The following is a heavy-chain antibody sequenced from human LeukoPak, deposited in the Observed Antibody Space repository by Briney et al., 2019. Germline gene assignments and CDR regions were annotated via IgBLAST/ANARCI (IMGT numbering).Heavy chain of an antibody. CDR2: IIPIFGTA. CDR3: AGGDYYGSGSYFLRDYYYYMDV. J-gene: IGHJ6*03. Sequence: GASVKVSCTASGYTFTSYAISWVRQAPGQGLEWMGGIIPIFGTANYAQKFQGRVTITADKSTSTAYMELSSLRSEDTAVYYCAGGDYYGSGSYFLRDYYYYMDVWGKGTTVTVSS. D-gene: IGHD3-10*01. V-gene: IGHV1-69*06. CDR1: GYTFTSYA.